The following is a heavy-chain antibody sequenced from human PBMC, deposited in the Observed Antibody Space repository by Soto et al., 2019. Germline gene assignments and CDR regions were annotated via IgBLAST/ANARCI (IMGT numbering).Heavy chain of an antibody. V-gene: IGHV3-23*01. D-gene: IGHD4-4*01. CDR2: MSGSGGHI. J-gene: IGHJ4*02. Sequence: GGSLRLSCAASGFSFNFYVMTWVRQAPGKGLEWVSGMSGSGGHIYYADSVKGRFTVSRDNSNSTLFLQMNSLRAEDTAVYYCAKAVTQYFDSWGQGTLVTVSS. CDR3: AKAVTQYFDS. CDR1: GFSFNFYV.